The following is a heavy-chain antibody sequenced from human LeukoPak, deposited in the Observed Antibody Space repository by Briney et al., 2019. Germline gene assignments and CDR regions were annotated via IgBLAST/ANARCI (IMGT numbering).Heavy chain of an antibody. CDR3: TRDSGIAPSGYYHSYGMDV. J-gene: IGHJ6*02. D-gene: IGHD6-13*01. Sequence: GGSLRLSCAASGFTFRSYWMSWVRQAPGKGPECVANIKQDGSEKYYVDSVRGRFTISRDNAKNSLYLQMNSLRAEDTAVYFCTRDSGIAPSGYYHSYGMDVWGQGTTVTVSS. CDR1: GFTFRSYW. V-gene: IGHV3-7*01. CDR2: IKQDGSEK.